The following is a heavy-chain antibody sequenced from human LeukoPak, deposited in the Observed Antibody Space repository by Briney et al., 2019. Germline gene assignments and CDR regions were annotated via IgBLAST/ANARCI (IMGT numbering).Heavy chain of an antibody. CDR2: INPNSGGT. D-gene: IGHD6-19*01. J-gene: IGHJ4*02. CDR1: GYTFTGYY. V-gene: IGHV1-2*02. Sequence: ASVKVSCKASGYTFTGYYMHWVRQAPGQGLEWMRWINPNSGGTNYAQKFQGRVTMTRDTSISTAYMELSRLRSDDTAVYYCARVSRQWPGAYFDYWGQGTLVSVSS. CDR3: ARVSRQWPGAYFDY.